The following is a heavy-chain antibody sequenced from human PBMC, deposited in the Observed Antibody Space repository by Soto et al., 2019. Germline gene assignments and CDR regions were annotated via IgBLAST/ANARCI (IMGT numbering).Heavy chain of an antibody. CDR2: ISSSGSTI. Sequence: EVQLLESGGGLVQPGGSLRLSCAASGFTFYSYAMSWVRQAPGKGLEWVSYISSSGSTIYYADSVKGRFTISRDNAKNSLYLQMNSLRAEDTAVYYCARDYYAEFFDYWGQGTLVTVSS. CDR1: GFTFYSYA. J-gene: IGHJ4*02. CDR3: ARDYYAEFFDY. V-gene: IGHV3-48*03. D-gene: IGHD1-26*01.